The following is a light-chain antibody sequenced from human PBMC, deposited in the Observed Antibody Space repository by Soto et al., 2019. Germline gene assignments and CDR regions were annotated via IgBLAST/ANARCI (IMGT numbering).Light chain of an antibody. CDR1: SSNIGNNY. CDR2: DNK. CDR3: GTWDSSLSAVV. V-gene: IGLV1-51*01. J-gene: IGLJ2*01. Sequence: QSALTQPPSVSAAPGQKVTISCSGSSSNIGNNYVSWYQQFPGTAPKLLIYDNKKRPSGIPDRFSGSKSGTSATLGITGLQTGDEADYYCGTWDSSLSAVVFGGGTKLTVL.